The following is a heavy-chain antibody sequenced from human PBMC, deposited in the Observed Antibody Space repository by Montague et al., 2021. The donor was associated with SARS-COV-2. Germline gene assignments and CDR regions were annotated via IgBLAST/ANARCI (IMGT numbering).Heavy chain of an antibody. CDR3: GLHPYGEYEDY. CDR1: GFTFSNYW. CDR2: TSSVDSST. D-gene: IGHD4-17*01. J-gene: IGHJ4*02. Sequence: SLRLSCAASGFTFSNYWMHWVRQAPGKGLVWVSRTSSVDSSTIYADSVKGRFTVSRDSAKNTLYLQMSSLRAEDTAVYYCGLHPYGEYEDYWGQGTLVTVSS. V-gene: IGHV3-74*01.